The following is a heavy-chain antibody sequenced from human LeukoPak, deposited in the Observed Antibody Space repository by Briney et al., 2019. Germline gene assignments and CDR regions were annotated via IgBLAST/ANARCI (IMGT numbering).Heavy chain of an antibody. CDR2: ISGSGGST. Sequence: GGSLRLSCAASGFTFSSYAMSWVRQAPGKGLEWVSAISGSGGSTYYADSVKGRFTISRDNSKNTLYLQMNSLRAEDTAVYYCAKVPDYYDSSGYPEYFQHWGQGTPVTVSS. CDR1: GFTFSSYA. CDR3: AKVPDYYDSSGYPEYFQH. J-gene: IGHJ1*01. D-gene: IGHD3-22*01. V-gene: IGHV3-23*01.